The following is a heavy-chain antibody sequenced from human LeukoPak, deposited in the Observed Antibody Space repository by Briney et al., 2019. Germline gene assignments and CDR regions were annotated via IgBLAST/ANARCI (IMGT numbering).Heavy chain of an antibody. CDR2: ISSSSSYI. CDR3: ASVEYNWNDVVFDY. V-gene: IGHV3-21*01. Sequence: GGTLRLSCAASGFTFSSYSMNWVRQAPGKGLGWVSSISSSSSYIYYADSVKGRFTISRDNAKNALYLQMNSLRAEDTAVYYCASVEYNWNDVVFDYWGQGTLVTVSS. J-gene: IGHJ4*02. D-gene: IGHD1-20*01. CDR1: GFTFSSYS.